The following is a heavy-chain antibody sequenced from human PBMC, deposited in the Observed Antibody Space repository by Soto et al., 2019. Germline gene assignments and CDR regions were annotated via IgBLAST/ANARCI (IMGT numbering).Heavy chain of an antibody. J-gene: IGHJ5*02. CDR3: ARSIQRGYSYGYDP. V-gene: IGHV4-38-2*01. CDR2: IYHSGRT. CDR1: GYSISSGYY. D-gene: IGHD5-18*01. Sequence: PETLSLTCAVSGYSISSGYYWGWIRQPPGKGLEWIGSIYHSGRTYYNPSLKSRVTISVDTSKNQFSLKLSSVTAADTAVYYCARSIQRGYSYGYDPWGQGNLVT.